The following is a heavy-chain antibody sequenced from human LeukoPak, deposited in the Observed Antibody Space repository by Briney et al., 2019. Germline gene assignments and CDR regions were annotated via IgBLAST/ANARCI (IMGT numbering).Heavy chain of an antibody. J-gene: IGHJ4*02. Sequence: GGSLRLSCAASGFTFSSYWVHWVRQAPGKGLVWVSRINTDGSSTSYADSVKGRFTISRDNAKNTLYLQMNSLRAEDTAVYYCARPRRGYCSSTSCYSFDYWGQGTLVTVSS. D-gene: IGHD2-2*01. CDR3: ARPRRGYCSSTSCYSFDY. CDR1: GFTFSSYW. V-gene: IGHV3-74*01. CDR2: INTDGSST.